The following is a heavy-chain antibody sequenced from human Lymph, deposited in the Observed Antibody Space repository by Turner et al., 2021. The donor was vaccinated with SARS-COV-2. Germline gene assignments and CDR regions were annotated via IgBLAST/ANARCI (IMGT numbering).Heavy chain of an antibody. D-gene: IGHD6-19*01. CDR1: GFSLSTGGVG. CDR2: IYWDDDN. CDR3: AHTMAVAGTVDFDY. J-gene: IGHJ4*02. Sequence: ITLKESGPTLVKPTQTLTLTCTFSGFSLSTGGVGVGWIRQPPGKALEWLSLIYWDDDNRYSPSLKSRLTITKDTSKNQVVLTMTNMDPIDTATYYCAHTMAVAGTVDFDYWGQGTLVTVSS. V-gene: IGHV2-5*02.